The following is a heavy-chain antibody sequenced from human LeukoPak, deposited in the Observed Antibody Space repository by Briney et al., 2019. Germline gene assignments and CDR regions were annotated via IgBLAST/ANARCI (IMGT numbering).Heavy chain of an antibody. CDR1: GYTFTSYY. Sequence: GASVKVSCKASGYTFTSYYMHWVRQMPGKGLEWMGIIYPGDSDTRYSPSFQGQVTISADKSISTAYLQWSSLKASDTAMYYCALLSGDLDYWGQGTLVTVSS. J-gene: IGHJ4*02. V-gene: IGHV5-51*01. D-gene: IGHD2/OR15-2a*01. CDR3: ALLSGDLDY. CDR2: IYPGDSDT.